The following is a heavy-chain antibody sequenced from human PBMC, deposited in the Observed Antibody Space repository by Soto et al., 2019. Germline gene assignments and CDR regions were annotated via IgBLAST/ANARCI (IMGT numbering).Heavy chain of an antibody. V-gene: IGHV1-46*01. CDR1: GYTFTSYY. CDR3: ARNGNYYDSSGYPYSYYFDY. Sequence: ASVKVSCKASGYTFTSYYMHWVRQAPGQGLEWMGIINPSGGSTSYAQKFQGRVTMTRDTSTSTVYMELSSLRSEDTAVYYCARNGNYYDSSGYPYSYYFDYWGQGTLVTVSS. CDR2: INPSGGST. J-gene: IGHJ4*02. D-gene: IGHD3-22*01.